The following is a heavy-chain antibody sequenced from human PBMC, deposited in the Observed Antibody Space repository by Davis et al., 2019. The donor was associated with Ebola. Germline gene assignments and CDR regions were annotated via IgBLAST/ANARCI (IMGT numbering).Heavy chain of an antibody. CDR1: GGTFSSYA. V-gene: IGHV1-69*04. Sequence: SVKVSCKASGGTFSSYAISWVRQAPGQGLEWMGRIIPILGIANYAQKFQGRVTITADKSTSTAYMELSSLRSEDTAVYYCAKGDYDYVWGVKWDYYYYGMDVWGQGTTVTVSS. D-gene: IGHD3-16*01. CDR3: AKGDYDYVWGVKWDYYYYGMDV. CDR2: IIPILGIA. J-gene: IGHJ6*02.